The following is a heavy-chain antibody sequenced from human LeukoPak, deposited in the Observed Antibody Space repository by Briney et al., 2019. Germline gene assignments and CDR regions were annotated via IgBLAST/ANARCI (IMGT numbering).Heavy chain of an antibody. J-gene: IGHJ5*02. CDR2: INPNSGGT. CDR1: GYTFTGYS. Sequence: ASVKVSCKASGYTFTGYSIHWVRQAPGQGLEWMGWINPNSGGTNYAQKFQGRVTMTRDTSISTAYMELSRLRSDDTAVYYCAREGCSGGSCYFWFDPWGQGTLVTVSS. CDR3: AREGCSGGSCYFWFDP. V-gene: IGHV1-2*02. D-gene: IGHD2-15*01.